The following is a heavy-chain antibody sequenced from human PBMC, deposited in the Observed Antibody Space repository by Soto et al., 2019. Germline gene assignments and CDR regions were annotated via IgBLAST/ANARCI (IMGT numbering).Heavy chain of an antibody. V-gene: IGHV3-23*01. Sequence: EVQLLESGGDLVQRGGSLRLSCAASGFTFSSYGMSWVRQAPGKGLEWVSTISNSDRTNYADSVKGRFTISRDTSKNTLFLQMNSLRAEDTAVYYCAKKAISTGYSHFDYWGHGTLVTVSS. D-gene: IGHD3-22*01. CDR1: GFTFSSYG. CDR2: ISNSDRT. CDR3: AKKAISTGYSHFDY. J-gene: IGHJ4*01.